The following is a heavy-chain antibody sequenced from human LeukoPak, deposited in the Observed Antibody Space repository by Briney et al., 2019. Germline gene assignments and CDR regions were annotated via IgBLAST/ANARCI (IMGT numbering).Heavy chain of an antibody. V-gene: IGHV4-61*10. CDR3: ARVQPDYYMDV. CDR1: GGSISSGSYY. D-gene: IGHD2-2*01. CDR2: IYYSGST. J-gene: IGHJ6*03. Sequence: SETLSLTCTVSGGSISSGSYYWSWIRQPAGKGLEWIGYIYYSGSTNYNPSLKSRVTISVDTSKNQFSLKLSSVTAADTAVYYCARVQPDYYMDVWGKGTTVTVSS.